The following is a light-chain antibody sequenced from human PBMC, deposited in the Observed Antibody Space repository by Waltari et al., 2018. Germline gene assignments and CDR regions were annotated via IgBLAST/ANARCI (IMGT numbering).Light chain of an antibody. V-gene: IGKV4-1*01. CDR1: QSLLYDTNYKNY. J-gene: IGKJ2*01. Sequence: DIVLTQSPDSLSVSLGERATINCRSSQSLLYDTNYKNYLAWYQQKPGQPPKLLIYWATTREAGVPVRFSGGVAGTDFTLTISGLHIEDVVVYYCQQYYSTPHTFGQGTKLEIK. CDR3: QQYYSTPHT. CDR2: WAT.